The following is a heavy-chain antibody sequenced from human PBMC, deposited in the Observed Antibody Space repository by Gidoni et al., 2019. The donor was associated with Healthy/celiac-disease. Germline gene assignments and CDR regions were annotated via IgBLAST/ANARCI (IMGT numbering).Heavy chain of an antibody. CDR1: GGSISSYY. V-gene: IGHV4-59*01. D-gene: IGHD3-10*01. Sequence: QVQLQESGPGLVKPSETLSLTCTVSGGSISSYYWSWIRQPPGKGLEWIGYIYYSGSTNYNPSLKSRVTISVDTSKNQFSLKLSSVTAADTAVYYCASSFHYFGSGSGYYYGMDVWGQGTTVTVSS. CDR3: ASSFHYFGSGSGYYYGMDV. CDR2: IYYSGST. J-gene: IGHJ6*02.